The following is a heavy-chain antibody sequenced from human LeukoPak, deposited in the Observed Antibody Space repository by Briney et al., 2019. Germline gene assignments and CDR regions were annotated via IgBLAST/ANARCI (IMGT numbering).Heavy chain of an antibody. D-gene: IGHD3-22*01. CDR1: GFTFNNYA. Sequence: PGGSLRLSCAASGFTFNNYAMIWVRQAPGKGLEWVSVISGSGNSTYYADSVKGRFTISRDNSKNTLYLQMNSLRAEDTAVYYCAKDQNYDSSGQRHDAFDIWGQGTMVTVSS. CDR3: AKDQNYDSSGQRHDAFDI. J-gene: IGHJ3*02. CDR2: ISGSGNST. V-gene: IGHV3-23*01.